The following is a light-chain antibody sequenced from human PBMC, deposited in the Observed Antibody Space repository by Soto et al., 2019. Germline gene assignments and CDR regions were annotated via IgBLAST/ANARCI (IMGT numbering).Light chain of an antibody. CDR3: NSYTSISTYV. J-gene: IGLJ1*01. V-gene: IGLV2-14*01. CDR2: EVT. CDR1: SSDVGYYNY. Sequence: QSALTQPASVSGSLGQSITSSCTGTSSDVGYYNYVSWYQQHPGKAPKLMIFEVTNRPSGVSSRFSGSKSGNTASLTISGLQAEDEADYCCNSYTSISTYVFGTGTKLTVL.